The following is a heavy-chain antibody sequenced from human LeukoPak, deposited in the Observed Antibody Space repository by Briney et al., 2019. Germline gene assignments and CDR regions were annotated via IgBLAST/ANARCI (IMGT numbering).Heavy chain of an antibody. V-gene: IGHV3-66*04. CDR1: GFTFSNSG. D-gene: IGHD3-10*01. CDR2: IYSGGST. CDR3: ARHSVLLWSTIDY. J-gene: IGHJ4*02. Sequence: GGTLRLSCAASGFTFSNSGMSWVRQAPGKGLEWVSVIYSGGSTYYADSVKGRFTISRDNSKNTLYLQMNSLRAEDTAVYYCARHSVLLWSTIDYWGQGTLVTVSS.